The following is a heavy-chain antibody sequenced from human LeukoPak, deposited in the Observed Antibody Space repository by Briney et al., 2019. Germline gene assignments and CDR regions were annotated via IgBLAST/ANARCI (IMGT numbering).Heavy chain of an antibody. V-gene: IGHV4-39*07. J-gene: IGHJ4*02. Sequence: SQTLSLTCTVSGGSISSGSYYWAWIRQPPGKGLEWIGTMSYSGSTYYNPSLKSRVTISVDTSKKKFSLNLSSVTAADTAVYYCARKVDYTTEDYWGQGTLVTVSS. CDR1: GGSISSGSYY. CDR3: ARKVDYTTEDY. CDR2: MSYSGST. D-gene: IGHD2-2*02.